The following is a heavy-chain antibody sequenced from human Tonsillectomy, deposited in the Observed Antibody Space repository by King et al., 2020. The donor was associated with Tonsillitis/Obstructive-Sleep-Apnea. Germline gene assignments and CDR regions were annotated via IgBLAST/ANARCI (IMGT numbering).Heavy chain of an antibody. J-gene: IGHJ5*02. V-gene: IGHV1-46*01. Sequence: VQLVQSGAEVKKPGASVKVSCKASGYTFTSYYMHWVRQAPGQGLEWMGIINPSGGSTSYAQKFQGRVTMTRDTSTSTVYLELSSLRSEDTAVYYCARDPVRTIFGVVNWFDPWGQGTLVTVSS. CDR3: ARDPVRTIFGVVNWFDP. CDR2: INPSGGST. D-gene: IGHD3-3*01. CDR1: GYTFTSYY.